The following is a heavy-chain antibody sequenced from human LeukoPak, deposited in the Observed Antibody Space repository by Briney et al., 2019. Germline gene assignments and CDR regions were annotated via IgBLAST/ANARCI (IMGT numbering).Heavy chain of an antibody. CDR1: GGSISSSSYY. Sequence: PSETLSLTCTVSGGSISSSSYYWGWIRQPPGKGLEWIGSIYYSGSTYYNPSLKSRVTISVDTSKNQFSLKLSSVTAADTAVYYCARPLNDITIFGVVIPDAFDIWGQGTMVTVSS. CDR3: ARPLNDITIFGVVIPDAFDI. CDR2: IYYSGST. D-gene: IGHD3-3*01. J-gene: IGHJ3*02. V-gene: IGHV4-39*01.